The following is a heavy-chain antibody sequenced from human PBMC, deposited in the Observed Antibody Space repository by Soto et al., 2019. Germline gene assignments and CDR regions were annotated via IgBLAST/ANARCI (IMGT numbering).Heavy chain of an antibody. D-gene: IGHD6-6*01. CDR2: IYYSGST. V-gene: IGHV4-39*01. Sequence: SETLSLTCAVSGGSISTSRYFWGWIRQPPGKGLEWIGSIYYSGSTYYNLSLRTRVTISVDRSKNQFSLKVSSVTAADTAVYYCATLAYGSSRSVGYWGQGTLVTVSS. CDR3: ATLAYGSSRSVGY. CDR1: GGSISTSRYF. J-gene: IGHJ4*02.